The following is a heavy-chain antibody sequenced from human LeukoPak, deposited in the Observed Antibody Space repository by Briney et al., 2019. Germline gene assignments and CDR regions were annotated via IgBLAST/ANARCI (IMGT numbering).Heavy chain of an antibody. Sequence: QPGRSLRLSCAASGFTVSSNYMSWVRQAPGKGLEWVSVIYSGGSTYYADSVKGRFTISRDNSKNTLYLQMNSLRAEDTAVYYCAREAGDSSGYALDYWGQGTLVTVSS. CDR3: AREAGDSSGYALDY. D-gene: IGHD3-22*01. CDR1: GFTVSSNY. V-gene: IGHV3-53*01. CDR2: IYSGGST. J-gene: IGHJ4*02.